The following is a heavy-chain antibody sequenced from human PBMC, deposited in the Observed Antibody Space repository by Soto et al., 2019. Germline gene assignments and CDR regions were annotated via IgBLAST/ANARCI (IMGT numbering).Heavy chain of an antibody. CDR2: INAGNGNT. J-gene: IGHJ6*03. CDR1: GYTFTSYA. V-gene: IGHV1-3*01. CDR3: ARCLDYYCMDV. Sequence: ASVKVSCKASGYTFTSYAMHWVRQAPGQRLEWMGWINAGNGNTKYSQKFQGRVTMTRDTSTSTAYMALSSLRSEDTAVYYCARCLDYYCMDVWGKGTTVTVSS.